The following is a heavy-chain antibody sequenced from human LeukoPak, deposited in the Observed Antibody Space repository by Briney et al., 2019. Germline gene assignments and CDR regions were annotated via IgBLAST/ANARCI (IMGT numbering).Heavy chain of an antibody. V-gene: IGHV3-73*01. J-gene: IGHJ4*02. Sequence: GGSLRLSCAASGFTFSGSAMHWVRQASGKGLEWVGRIRSKANSYATAYAESVKGRFTISRDDSKNTAYLQMNSLKTEDTAVYYCARAQAVSDYFDYWGQGTLVTVSS. CDR1: GFTFSGSA. D-gene: IGHD3-22*01. CDR2: IRSKANSYAT. CDR3: ARAQAVSDYFDY.